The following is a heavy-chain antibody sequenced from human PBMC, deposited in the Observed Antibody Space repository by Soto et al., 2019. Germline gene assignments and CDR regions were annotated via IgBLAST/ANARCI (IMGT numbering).Heavy chain of an antibody. D-gene: IGHD3-16*01. J-gene: IGHJ5*02. V-gene: IGHV4-39*02. Sequence: SETLSLTCTVSGGSISSSSYYGVWIRQPPGKGLEWIGSIYYSGSTYYNPSLKSRVTISVDTSKNQFSLKLSSVTAADTAVYYCARDPDYDWFDPWGQGTLVTVSA. CDR1: GGSISSSSYY. CDR2: IYYSGST. CDR3: ARDPDYDWFDP.